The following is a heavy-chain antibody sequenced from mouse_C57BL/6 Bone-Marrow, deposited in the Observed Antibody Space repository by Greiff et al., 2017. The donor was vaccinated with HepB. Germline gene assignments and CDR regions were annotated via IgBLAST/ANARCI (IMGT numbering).Heavy chain of an antibody. D-gene: IGHD4-1*01. CDR3: VRQGGTGTRDYAMDY. Sequence: EVQLQQSGGGLVQPKGSLKLSCAASGFSFNTYAMNWVRQAPGKGLEWVARIRSKSNNYATYYADSVKDRFTISRDDSESMLYLQMNNLKTEDTAMYYCVRQGGTGTRDYAMDYWGQGTSVTVSS. V-gene: IGHV10-1*01. J-gene: IGHJ4*01. CDR2: IRSKSNNYAT. CDR1: GFSFNTYA.